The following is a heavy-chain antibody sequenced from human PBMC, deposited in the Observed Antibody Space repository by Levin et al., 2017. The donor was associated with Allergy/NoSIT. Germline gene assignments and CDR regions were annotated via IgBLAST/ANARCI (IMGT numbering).Heavy chain of an antibody. CDR2: VYYSVST. D-gene: IGHD1-26*01. Sequence: PSETLSLTCTVSGGSVSSGSYYWSWIRQPPGKGLEWIGYVYYSVSTKYNPSLKSRVTISVDTSKNQFSLKLSSVTAADTAVYYCARASGSSGGDGDYWGQGTLVTVSS. CDR3: ARASGSSGGDGDY. J-gene: IGHJ4*02. V-gene: IGHV4-61*01. CDR1: GGSVSSGSYY.